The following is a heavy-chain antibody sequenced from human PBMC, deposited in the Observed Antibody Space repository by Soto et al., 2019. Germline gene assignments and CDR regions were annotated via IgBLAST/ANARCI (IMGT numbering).Heavy chain of an antibody. Sequence: GGSLRLSCAASGFTFSSYGMHWVRQAPGKGLEWVAVIWYDGSNKYYADSVKGRFTISRDNSKNTLYLQMNSLRAEDTAVYYCARDRGGLRFSYYFDYWGQGTLVTVSS. CDR2: IWYDGSNK. V-gene: IGHV3-33*01. J-gene: IGHJ4*02. CDR1: GFTFSSYG. CDR3: ARDRGGLRFSYYFDY. D-gene: IGHD3-3*01.